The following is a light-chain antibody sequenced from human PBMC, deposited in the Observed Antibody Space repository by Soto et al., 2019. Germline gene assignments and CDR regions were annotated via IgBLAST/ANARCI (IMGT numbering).Light chain of an antibody. J-gene: IGKJ1*01. CDR2: GAS. V-gene: IGKV3-15*01. CDR1: QSVSNN. Sequence: EIVMTQSPATLPVSPGERATLSCRASQSVSNNLAWYQKKPGQAPRLLIYGASTRATGIPARFSGSGSGTEFTLTISSLPSEDFAFYYCQQYNNWWTFGQGTRVDIK. CDR3: QQYNNWWT.